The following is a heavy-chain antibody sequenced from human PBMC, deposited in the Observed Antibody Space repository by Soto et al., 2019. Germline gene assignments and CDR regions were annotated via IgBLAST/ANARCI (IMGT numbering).Heavy chain of an antibody. V-gene: IGHV1-8*01. CDR3: ARVMRLSLLRCVHRAYFFDY. Sequence: GASVKVSCKASGYTFTNSDINWVRQAPGQGLEGRGWMNPNSGYTGYLEKFQDRVTMTRNTSTSTAYMELSSLRSDGRAIYYCARVMRLSLLRCVHRAYFFDYWGQGALVTVSS. CDR2: MNPNSGYT. D-gene: IGHD2-21*01. CDR1: GYTFTNSD. J-gene: IGHJ4*02.